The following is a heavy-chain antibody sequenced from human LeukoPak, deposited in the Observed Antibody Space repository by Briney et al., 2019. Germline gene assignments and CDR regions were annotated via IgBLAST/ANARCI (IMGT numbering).Heavy chain of an antibody. V-gene: IGHV1-8*01. Sequence: ASVRVSCTASGYTFTSYDINWVRQATGQGLEWMGWMNPNSGNTGYTQKFQGRVTMTRNPSLSTAYRELSSLRSEDTAVYYCARHDWEILGMDVWGQRATVTVSS. CDR3: ARHDWEILGMDV. CDR2: MNPNSGNT. CDR1: GYTFTSYD. J-gene: IGHJ6*02. D-gene: IGHD1-26*01.